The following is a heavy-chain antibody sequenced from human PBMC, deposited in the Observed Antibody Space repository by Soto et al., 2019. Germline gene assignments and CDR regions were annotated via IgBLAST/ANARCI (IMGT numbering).Heavy chain of an antibody. D-gene: IGHD2-2*01. Sequence: GGSLRLSCAASGFTFSSYAMSWVRQAPGKGLEWVSAISGSGGSTYYADSVKGRFTISRDNSKNTLYLQMNSLRAEDTAVYYCANDSCSSTSCSVNFDYWGQGTLVTVSS. J-gene: IGHJ4*02. CDR1: GFTFSSYA. V-gene: IGHV3-23*01. CDR2: ISGSGGST. CDR3: ANDSCSSTSCSVNFDY.